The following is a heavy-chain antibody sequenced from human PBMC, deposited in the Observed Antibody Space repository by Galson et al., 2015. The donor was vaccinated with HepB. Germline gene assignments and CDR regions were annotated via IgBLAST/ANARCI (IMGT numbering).Heavy chain of an antibody. D-gene: IGHD3-3*01. J-gene: IGHJ4*02. Sequence: SETLSLTCTVSGGSISSSSYYWGWIRQPPGKGLEWIGSIYYSGSTYYNPSLKSRVTISVDTSKNQFSLKLSSVTAADTAVYYCAGGGVRGYHRLFGYWGQGTLVTVSS. CDR3: AGGGVRGYHRLFGY. CDR2: IYYSGST. CDR1: GGSISSSSYY. V-gene: IGHV4-39*01.